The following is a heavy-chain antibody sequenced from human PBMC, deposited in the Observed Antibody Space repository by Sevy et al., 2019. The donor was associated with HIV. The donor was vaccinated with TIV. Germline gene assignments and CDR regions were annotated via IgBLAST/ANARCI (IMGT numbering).Heavy chain of an antibody. CDR2: ISPYNGDT. CDR1: GYTFDTFA. V-gene: IGHV1-18*01. Sequence: ASVKVSCKVSGYTFDTFAINWVRHAPGEGLEWMGWISPYNGDTTYAQNFQGRLTLTTDKSTNTAYMELKSLRSDDTAGYYCSRLGYCTPNICFPLYYFDSWGQGTLVTVSS. CDR3: SRLGYCTPNICFPLYYFDS. J-gene: IGHJ4*02. D-gene: IGHD2-8*01.